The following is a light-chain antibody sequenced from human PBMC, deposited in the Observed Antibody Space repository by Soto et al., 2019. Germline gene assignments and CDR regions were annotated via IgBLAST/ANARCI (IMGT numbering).Light chain of an antibody. CDR1: QSVSSSN. Sequence: VLTQSPATLSLSPGERATLSCRASQSVSSSNLAWYQQKPAQAPRLLIYAASRRAPGIPERFSGSGSGTDFTLTISRLEPEDFAVYYCQQYLTSPKTFGQGTKVDIK. CDR3: QQYLTSPKT. V-gene: IGKV3-20*01. CDR2: AAS. J-gene: IGKJ1*01.